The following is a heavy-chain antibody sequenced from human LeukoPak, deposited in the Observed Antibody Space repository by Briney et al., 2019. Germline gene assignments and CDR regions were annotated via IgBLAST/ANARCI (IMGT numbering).Heavy chain of an antibody. D-gene: IGHD2-21*02. V-gene: IGHV1-46*01. J-gene: IGHJ4*02. CDR1: GYTFTSYY. CDR2: INPTGGST. CDR3: ARDHYHKIHSVMVTAPDY. Sequence: ASVKVSCKASGYTFTSYYMHWVRQAPGEGLEWMGIINPTGGSTSYAQKFQGRVTMTRDTSTSTVYMELSSLRSEDTAVYYYARDHYHKIHSVMVTAPDYWGQGTLVIVSS.